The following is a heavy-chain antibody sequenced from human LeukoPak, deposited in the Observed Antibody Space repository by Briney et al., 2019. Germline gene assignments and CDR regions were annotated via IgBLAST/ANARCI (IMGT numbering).Heavy chain of an antibody. V-gene: IGHV3-74*01. D-gene: IGHD5-24*01. CDR3: ARDLGRDGYFDY. Sequence: PGGSLRLSCAASGLTFGSHWMHWVRQAPGKGLVWVSRINSDGSSTRYADSVKGRLTISRDNAKNTLFLQMNSLRAEDTAVYYCARDLGRDGYFDYWGQGTLVTVSS. J-gene: IGHJ4*02. CDR2: INSDGSST. CDR1: GLTFGSHW.